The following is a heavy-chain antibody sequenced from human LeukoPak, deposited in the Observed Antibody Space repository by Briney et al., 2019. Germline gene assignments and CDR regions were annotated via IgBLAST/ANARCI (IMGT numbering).Heavy chain of an antibody. CDR2: ISYDGSNK. Sequence: GGSLRLSCAASGFTFSSYAMHWVRQAPDKGLVWVAVISYDGSNKYYADSVKGRFTISRDNSKNTLYLQMNSLRAEDTAVYYCASPSRRSAYCGGDCYSLDYWGQGTLVTVSS. J-gene: IGHJ4*02. D-gene: IGHD2-21*02. V-gene: IGHV3-30-3*01. CDR3: ASPSRRSAYCGGDCYSLDY. CDR1: GFTFSSYA.